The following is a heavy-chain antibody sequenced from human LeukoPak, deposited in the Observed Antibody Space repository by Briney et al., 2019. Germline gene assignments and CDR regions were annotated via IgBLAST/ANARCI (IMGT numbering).Heavy chain of an antibody. V-gene: IGHV1-18*01. Sequence: ASVTVSCKASGYTFTSYGISWVRQAPGQGLEWMGWISAYNGNTNYAQKLQGRVTMTTDTSTSTAYMELRSLRSDDTAVYYCASVEEDYYDSSGYPAYWGQGTLVTVSS. J-gene: IGHJ4*02. CDR1: GYTFTSYG. CDR2: ISAYNGNT. D-gene: IGHD3-22*01. CDR3: ASVEEDYYDSSGYPAY.